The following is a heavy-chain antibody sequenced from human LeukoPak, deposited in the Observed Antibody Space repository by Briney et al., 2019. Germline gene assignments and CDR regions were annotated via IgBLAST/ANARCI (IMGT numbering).Heavy chain of an antibody. Sequence: SETLSLTCAVYGGSFSGYYWSWIRQPPGKGLEWIGEINHSGSTNYNPSLKSRVTISVDTSKNQFSLKLSSVTAADTAVYYCARQVVAGLIYYYYYYMDVWGKGTTVTISS. V-gene: IGHV4-34*01. CDR3: ARQVVAGLIYYYYYYMDV. CDR2: INHSGST. J-gene: IGHJ6*03. D-gene: IGHD2-15*01. CDR1: GGSFSGYY.